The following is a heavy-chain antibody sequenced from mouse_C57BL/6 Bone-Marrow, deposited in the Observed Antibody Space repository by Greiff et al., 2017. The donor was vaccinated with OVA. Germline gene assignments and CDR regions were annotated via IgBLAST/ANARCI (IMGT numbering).Heavy chain of an antibody. J-gene: IGHJ2*01. CDR3: ARANGYYYGY. CDR2: IYPRSGNT. CDR1: GYTFPRSG. D-gene: IGHD4-1*01. Sequence: VQLQESGAELVRPGASVQLSFMSSGYTFPRSGISWVQQRTGQGLECIVEIYPRSGNTYYNEKFQGKATLTADKSSSTAYMELRSQTSDDSAVYFCARANGYYYGYRGKGTTLTVSS. V-gene: IGHV1-81*01.